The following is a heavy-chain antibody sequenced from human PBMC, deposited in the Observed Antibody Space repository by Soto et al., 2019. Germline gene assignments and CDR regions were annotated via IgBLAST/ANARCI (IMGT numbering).Heavy chain of an antibody. CDR1: GCPISSSIYY. CDR2: IYHTGNA. J-gene: IGHJ5*02. V-gene: IGHV4-39*01. CDR3: ARDYFDSSDYTTNWFDP. D-gene: IGHD3-22*01. Sequence: SETLSLTCPVSGCPISSSIYYWAWIRKPPGEGLEWIGSIYHTGNAYYNPSLKSRVTIFVDTSKNQFSLKLTSVTAADTALYYCARDYFDSSDYTTNWFDPWGQGTLVTVSS.